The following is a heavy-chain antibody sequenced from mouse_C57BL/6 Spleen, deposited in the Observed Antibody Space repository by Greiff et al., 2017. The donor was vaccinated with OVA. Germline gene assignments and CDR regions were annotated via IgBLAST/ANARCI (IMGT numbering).Heavy chain of an antibody. D-gene: IGHD1-1*01. Sequence: VQLQQSGAELVKPGASVKISCKASGYAFSSYWMNWVKQRPGKGLEWIGQIYPGDGDTNYNGKFKGKATLTADKSSSTAYMQLSSLTSEDSAVYFCARAGYYYGSSYGFDDWGQGTTLTVSS. CDR1: GYAFSSYW. CDR3: ARAGYYYGSSYGFDD. J-gene: IGHJ2*01. CDR2: IYPGDGDT. V-gene: IGHV1-80*01.